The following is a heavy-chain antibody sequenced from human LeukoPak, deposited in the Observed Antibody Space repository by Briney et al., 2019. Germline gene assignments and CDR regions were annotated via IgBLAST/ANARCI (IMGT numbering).Heavy chain of an antibody. D-gene: IGHD3-10*01. V-gene: IGHV4-59*08. Sequence: SETLSLTCTVSGGSISSYYWSWIRQPPGKGLEWIGYMSYSGSTNYNPSLKSRVTISVDTSKNQFSLKLSSVTAADTAVYYCARHSGSVDYWGQGTLVTVSS. CDR3: ARHSGSVDY. CDR1: GGSISSYY. J-gene: IGHJ4*02. CDR2: MSYSGST.